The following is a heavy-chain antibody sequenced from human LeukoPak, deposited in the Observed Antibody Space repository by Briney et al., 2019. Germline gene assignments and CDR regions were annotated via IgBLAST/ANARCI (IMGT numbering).Heavy chain of an antibody. CDR2: VNSAGSSA. CDR3: ARETIYDFRSDYHIDY. D-gene: IGHD3-3*01. V-gene: IGHV3-74*03. J-gene: IGHJ4*02. CDR1: GFTFSNYW. Sequence: PGGSLRLSCVASGFTFSNYWMHWVRQAPGKGLVWVSRVNSAGSSATYADSVKGRFTIARDNAKNTVYLQMNSLRAEDTAVYYCARETIYDFRSDYHIDYWGQGTLVTVSS.